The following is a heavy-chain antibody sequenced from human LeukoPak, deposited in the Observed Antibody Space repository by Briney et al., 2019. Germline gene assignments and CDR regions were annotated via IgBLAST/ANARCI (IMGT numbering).Heavy chain of an antibody. CDR2: MNPNSGNT. CDR1: GYTFTSYD. D-gene: IGHD5-12*01. V-gene: IGHV1-8*01. J-gene: IGHJ6*03. Sequence: GASVKVSCKASGYTFTSYDINWVRQATGQGLEWMGWMNPNSGNTGYAQKFQGRVTMTRNTSISTAYMELSSLRSEDTAVYYCARARSGYGPIYHHYMDVWGKGTTVNVSS. CDR3: ARARSGYGPIYHHYMDV.